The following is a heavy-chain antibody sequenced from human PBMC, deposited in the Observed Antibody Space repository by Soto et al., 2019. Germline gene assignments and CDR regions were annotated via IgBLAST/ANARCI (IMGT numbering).Heavy chain of an antibody. D-gene: IGHD3-16*01. V-gene: IGHV3-33*01. CDR1: GFTFRIYS. Sequence: GGSLRRSFAASGFTFRIYSMHWVRQSPGKGLEWVAVMWYDGTNKYYGESVKGRFTISRDNSENTLYLQMNSLRVEDTAVYYCARDATFGTKGGSFDIWGHGTLVTV. CDR3: ARDATFGTKGGSFDI. J-gene: IGHJ3*02. CDR2: MWYDGTNK.